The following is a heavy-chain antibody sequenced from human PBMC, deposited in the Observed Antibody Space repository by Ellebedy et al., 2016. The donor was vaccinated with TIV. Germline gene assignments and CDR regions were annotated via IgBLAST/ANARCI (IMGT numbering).Heavy chain of an antibody. CDR2: TSKDGSER. CDR3: AKAGGGGAPDDY. Sequence: PGGSLRLSCAASGFTFSNFGMHWVRQAPGKGLEYVAFTSKDGSERYYADSVKGRFTISRDNAKNTLYRHLNGLRVEDTAIYYWAKAGGGGAPDDYWGQGTLVTVSS. D-gene: IGHD1-26*01. CDR1: GFTFSNFG. J-gene: IGHJ4*02. V-gene: IGHV3-30*18.